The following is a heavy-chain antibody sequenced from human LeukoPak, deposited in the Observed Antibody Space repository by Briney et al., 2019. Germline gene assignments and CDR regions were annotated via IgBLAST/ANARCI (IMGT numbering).Heavy chain of an antibody. CDR2: ISSSGSTI. V-gene: IGHV3-48*03. Sequence: GGSLRLSCAASGFTFSSYEMNWVRQAPGKGLEWVSYISSSGSTIYYADSVKGRFTISRDNAKNSLYLQMNSLGAEDTAVYYCARGGEYGDYPDYWGQGTLVTVSS. J-gene: IGHJ4*02. CDR1: GFTFSSYE. CDR3: ARGGEYGDYPDY. D-gene: IGHD4-17*01.